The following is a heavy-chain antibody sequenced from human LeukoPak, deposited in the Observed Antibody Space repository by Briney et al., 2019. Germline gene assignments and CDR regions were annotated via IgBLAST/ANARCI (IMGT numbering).Heavy chain of an antibody. D-gene: IGHD6-13*01. CDR2: IYYTGST. Sequence: PSETLSLTCAVSGDSISSDYWSWVRQPPGKGLEWIGYIYYTGSTNYNPSLKSRVTISVDTSKNLFSLRLRSVTAADTAVYFCARGRVSSSTWYSTYYYYFYMDLWGKGTTVTVSS. J-gene: IGHJ6*03. CDR1: GDSISSDY. V-gene: IGHV4-59*01. CDR3: ARGRVSSSTWYSTYYYYFYMDL.